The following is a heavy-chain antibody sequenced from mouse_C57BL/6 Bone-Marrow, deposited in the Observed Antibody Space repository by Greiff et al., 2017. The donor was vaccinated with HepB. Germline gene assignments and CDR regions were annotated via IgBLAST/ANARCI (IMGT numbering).Heavy chain of an antibody. CDR1: GFTFSDYY. V-gene: IGHV5-12*01. D-gene: IGHD1-1*01. Sequence: LKESGGGLVQPGGSLKLSCAASGFTFSDYYMYWVRQTPEKRLEWVAYISNGGGSTYYPDTVKGRFTISRDNAKNTLYLQMSRLKSEDTAMYYCARQGYYGFDYWGQGTTLTVSS. CDR3: ARQGYYGFDY. J-gene: IGHJ2*01. CDR2: ISNGGGST.